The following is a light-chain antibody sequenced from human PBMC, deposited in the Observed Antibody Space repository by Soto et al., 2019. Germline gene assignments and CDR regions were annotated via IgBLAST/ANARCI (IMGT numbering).Light chain of an antibody. V-gene: IGKV3-15*01. CDR2: GAS. CDR3: QQYNNWPPIT. Sequence: EIVLTQSPGTLSLSPGESATLSCRASQSVSSDLAWYQQKPGQTPRLLISGASTRATGIPARFSGSGSGTEFTLTISSLQSEDFAVYYCQQYNNWPPITFGQGTRLEIK. CDR1: QSVSSD. J-gene: IGKJ5*01.